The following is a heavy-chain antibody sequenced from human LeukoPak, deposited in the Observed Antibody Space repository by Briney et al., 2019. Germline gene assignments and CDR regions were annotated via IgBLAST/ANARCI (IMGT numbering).Heavy chain of an antibody. CDR3: ATDCSGGRCYGYCDY. V-gene: IGHV1-2*02. CDR2: INPNSGDR. D-gene: IGHD2-15*01. CDR1: GYTFTGYY. J-gene: IGHJ4*02. Sequence: ASVKVSCKASGYTFTGYYMHWARHPPGQGLECMGWINPNSGDRNYAQKLQGRVTMTRDTSISTAYMELSRLRSDDTAVYYCATDCSGGRCYGYCDYWGEGTLVTVSS.